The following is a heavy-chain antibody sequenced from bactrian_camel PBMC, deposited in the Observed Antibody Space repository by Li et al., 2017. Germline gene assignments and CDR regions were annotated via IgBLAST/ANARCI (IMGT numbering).Heavy chain of an antibody. CDR1: GYTYNRDC. CDR3: AAAEHTYLSDCILSPGRYDS. J-gene: IGHJ4*01. Sequence: HVQLVESGGGSVQAGGSLRLSCAASGYTYNRDCMAWFRQAPGKEREGVARIATGSGNTYYADSVKGRFTISRDNANNSVNLIMNSLKPEDTAMYYCAAAEHTYLSDCILSPGRYDSWGQGTQVTVS. CDR2: IATGSGNT. V-gene: IGHV3S1*01.